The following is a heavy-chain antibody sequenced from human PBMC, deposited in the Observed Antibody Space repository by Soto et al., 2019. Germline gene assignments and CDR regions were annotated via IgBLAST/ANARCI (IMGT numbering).Heavy chain of an antibody. D-gene: IGHD1-26*01. CDR3: ATDMAKGGGRAGFDY. CDR2: INANSGST. Sequence: ASVKVSCKASGYTFTGYCIHWVRQAPGQGLEWMGWINANSGSTNYAQHFQGWVTMTRDTSISTVYMTLSSLTSDDTAVYYCATDMAKGGGRAGFDYWGKGPLFTVS. V-gene: IGHV1-2*04. CDR1: GYTFTGYC. J-gene: IGHJ4*02.